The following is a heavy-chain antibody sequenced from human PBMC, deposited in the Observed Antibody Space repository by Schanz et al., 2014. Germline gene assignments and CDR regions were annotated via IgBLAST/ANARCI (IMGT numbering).Heavy chain of an antibody. CDR3: ARDYAGFDC. V-gene: IGHV3-7*01. J-gene: IGHJ4*02. Sequence: VQLVESGGGVVQPGRSLRLSCAASGFTFSGYWMSWVRQAPGEGLVWVANIKLDGSEKYYVDSVKGRFTISRDNAKNSLYLQMNSLRAEDTAVYYCARDYAGFDCWGQGTLVTVSS. D-gene: IGHD3-16*01. CDR2: IKLDGSEK. CDR1: GFTFSGYW.